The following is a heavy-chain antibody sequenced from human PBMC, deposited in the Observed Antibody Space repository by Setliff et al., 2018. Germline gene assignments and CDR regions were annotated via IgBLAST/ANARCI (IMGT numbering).Heavy chain of an antibody. CDR2: IYTSGST. CDR1: GGSISSGSYY. D-gene: IGHD3-10*01. CDR3: ASSGSGSYYNLDY. J-gene: IGHJ4*02. Sequence: PSETLSLTCTVSGGSISSGSYYWSWIRQPAGKGLEWIGRIYTSGSTNYNPSLKSRVTISVDTSKNQFSLKLSSVTAADTAVYYCASSGSGSYYNLDYWGQGTLVT. V-gene: IGHV4-61*02.